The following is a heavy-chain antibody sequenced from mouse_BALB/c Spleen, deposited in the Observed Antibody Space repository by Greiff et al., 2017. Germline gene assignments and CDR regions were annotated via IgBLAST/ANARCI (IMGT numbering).Heavy chain of an antibody. J-gene: IGHJ4*01. CDR3: TRAYGSNYYAMDY. Sequence: EVKLMESGGGLVKPGGSLKLSCAASGFTFSSYTMSWVRQTPEKRLEWVATISSGGSYTYYPDSVKGRFTISRDNAKNTLYLQMSSLKSEDTAMYYCTRAYGSNYYAMDYWGQGTSVTVSS. V-gene: IGHV5-6-4*01. CDR2: ISSGGSYT. CDR1: GFTFSSYT. D-gene: IGHD1-1*01.